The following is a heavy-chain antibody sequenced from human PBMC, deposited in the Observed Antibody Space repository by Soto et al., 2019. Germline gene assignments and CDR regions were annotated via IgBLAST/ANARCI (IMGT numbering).Heavy chain of an antibody. Sequence: PSETLSLTCAVYGGSFSGYYWSWIRQPPGKGLEWIGEINHSGSTNYNPSLKSRVTISVDTSKNQFSLKLSSVTAADTAVYYCARGRNHCSGGSCYLYFRFGRNWFDPWGQGTLVTVSS. V-gene: IGHV4-34*01. J-gene: IGHJ5*02. CDR3: ARGRNHCSGGSCYLYFRFGRNWFDP. CDR2: INHSGST. CDR1: GGSFSGYY. D-gene: IGHD2-15*01.